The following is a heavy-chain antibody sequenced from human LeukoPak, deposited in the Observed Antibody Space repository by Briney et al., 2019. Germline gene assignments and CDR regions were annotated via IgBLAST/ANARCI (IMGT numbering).Heavy chain of an antibody. J-gene: IGHJ6*02. Sequence: GGSLRLSCVDSGFTFTNAWMNWVRQAPGKGLEWVSSISSSSNYVFYADSVKGRITISRDNAKNSLYLQINSLRAEDTAVYYCARDPRGAAGTYGMDVWGQGTTVTVSS. CDR3: ARDPRGAAGTYGMDV. V-gene: IGHV3-21*01. CDR2: ISSSSNYV. CDR1: GFTFTNAW. D-gene: IGHD6-13*01.